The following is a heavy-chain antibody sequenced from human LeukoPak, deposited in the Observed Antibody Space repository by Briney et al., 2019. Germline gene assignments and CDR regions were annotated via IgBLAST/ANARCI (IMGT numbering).Heavy chain of an antibody. CDR2: ISYDGSTK. Sequence: AGSLRLSCAASGFTFSSYGMHWVRQAPGKGLEWVAVISYDGSTKYYADSVKGRFTISRDNSKNTLYLQMNSLRAEDTAVYYCARDRVIVGAFYYYYGMDVWGQGTTVTVSS. V-gene: IGHV3-33*05. CDR1: GFTFSSYG. D-gene: IGHD1-26*01. CDR3: ARDRVIVGAFYYYYGMDV. J-gene: IGHJ6*02.